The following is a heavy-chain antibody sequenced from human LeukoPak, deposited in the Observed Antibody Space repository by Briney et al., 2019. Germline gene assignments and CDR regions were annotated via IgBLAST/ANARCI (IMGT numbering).Heavy chain of an antibody. CDR2: INPNNGVT. V-gene: IGHV1-2*02. Sequence: GASVKVSCKASGGTFSVRYMHWVRQAPGQGLEWMGWINPNNGVTNYAQKFQGRVTMTRDTSINTAYMELSRLRSDDTAVYYCVRIYRGPDYWGQGTLVTVSS. CDR3: VRIYRGPDY. D-gene: IGHD3-10*01. J-gene: IGHJ4*02. CDR1: GGTFSVRY.